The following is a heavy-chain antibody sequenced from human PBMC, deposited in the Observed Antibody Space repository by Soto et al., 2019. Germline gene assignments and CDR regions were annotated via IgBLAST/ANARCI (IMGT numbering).Heavy chain of an antibody. CDR1: GFTFSSYG. CDR2: IWYDGSNK. D-gene: IGHD3-10*01. Sequence: GGSLRLSCAASGFTFSSYGMHWVRQAPGKGLEWVAVIWYDGSNKYYADSVKGRFTISRDNSKNTLYLQMNSLRAEDTAVYYCARADYYGSGSYYYYYGMDVWGQGTTVTVSS. V-gene: IGHV3-33*01. CDR3: ARADYYGSGSYYYYYGMDV. J-gene: IGHJ6*02.